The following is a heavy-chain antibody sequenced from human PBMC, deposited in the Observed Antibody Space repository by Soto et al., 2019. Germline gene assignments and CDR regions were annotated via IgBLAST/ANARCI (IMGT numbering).Heavy chain of an antibody. V-gene: IGHV3-74*01. J-gene: IGHJ3*01. Sequence: SGGSLRLSCAASEFTFRSYWMHWVRQSPGKGLVWVSRISGDGSSTTYADSVRGRFTISRDNAKNTVYLPMDSLRAEDTAVYYCARSLPRTYGSFDLWGQGTMVTVSS. CDR2: ISGDGSST. CDR1: EFTFRSYW. D-gene: IGHD1-7*01. CDR3: ARSLPRTYGSFDL.